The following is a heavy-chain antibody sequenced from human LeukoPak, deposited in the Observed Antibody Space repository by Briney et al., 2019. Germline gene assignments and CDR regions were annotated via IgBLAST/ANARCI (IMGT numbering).Heavy chain of an antibody. CDR2: IYYSGST. D-gene: IGHD1-1*01. J-gene: IGHJ5*02. Sequence: PSQTLSLTCTVSGGSISSGDYYWSWIRQPPGKGLEWIGYIYYSGSTYYNPSLKSRVTISVDTSKNQFSLKLSSVTAADTAVYYCVTMEVAGTTESGFDHWGQGTLVTVSS. CDR1: GGSISSGDYY. V-gene: IGHV4-30-4*01. CDR3: VTMEVAGTTESGFDH.